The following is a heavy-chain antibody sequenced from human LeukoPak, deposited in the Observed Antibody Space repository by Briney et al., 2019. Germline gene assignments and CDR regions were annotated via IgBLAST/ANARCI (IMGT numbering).Heavy chain of an antibody. V-gene: IGHV3-7*01. Sequence: GGSLRLSCAASGFTFTRYWMSLVRQAPGKGLEWVANINQDGSESYYVDSVKDRFTISRDNAKNSLYLQMNSLRAEDTAVYYCARERTPKYYYGSGSPDRYFDHWGQGTLVTVSS. CDR1: GFTFTRYW. J-gene: IGHJ4*02. D-gene: IGHD3-10*01. CDR3: ARERTPKYYYGSGSPDRYFDH. CDR2: INQDGSES.